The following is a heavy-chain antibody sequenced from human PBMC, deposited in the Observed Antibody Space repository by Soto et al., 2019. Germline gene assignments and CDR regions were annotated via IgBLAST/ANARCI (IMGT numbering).Heavy chain of an antibody. CDR1: GFTFSSYA. CDR2: ISGSGGST. CDR3: ANPGWGEEVRGELSGY. V-gene: IGHV3-23*01. Sequence: GGSLRLSCAASGFTFSSYAMSWVRQAPGKGLEWVSAISGSGGSTYYADSVKGRFTISRDNSKNTLYLQMNSLRAEDTAVYYCANPGWGEEVRGELSGYWGQGTLVTVSS. J-gene: IGHJ4*02. D-gene: IGHD3-10*01.